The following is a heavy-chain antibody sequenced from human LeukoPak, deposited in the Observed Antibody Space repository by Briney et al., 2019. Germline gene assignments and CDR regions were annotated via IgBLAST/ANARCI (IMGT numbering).Heavy chain of an antibody. CDR2: IYWDDDN. D-gene: IGHD3-9*01. CDR3: AHSVSGGLLRYFDWSTEGPYYFDY. J-gene: IGHJ4*02. V-gene: IGHV2-5*02. CDR1: GFSLSTSGVG. Sequence: SGPTLVNPTQTLTLTCTFSGFSLSTSGVGVGWIRQPPGKALEWLALIYWDDDNRYSPSLKSRLTITKDTSKNQVVLTMTNMDPVDTATYYCAHSVSGGLLRYFDWSTEGPYYFDYWGQGTLVTVSS.